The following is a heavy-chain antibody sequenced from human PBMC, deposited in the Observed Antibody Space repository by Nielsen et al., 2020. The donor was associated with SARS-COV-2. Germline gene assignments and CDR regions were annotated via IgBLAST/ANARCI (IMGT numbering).Heavy chain of an antibody. V-gene: IGHV1-69*02. J-gene: IGHJ4*02. Sequence: SVKVSCKASGGTFSRFTINWVRQAPGQGLEWMGMVIPILDRANYAQKFQGRVTITRDTSASTAYMELSSLRSEDTAVYYCARHLRGYIDYWGQGTLVTVSS. CDR3: ARHLRGYIDY. CDR2: VIPILDRA. CDR1: GGTFSRFT.